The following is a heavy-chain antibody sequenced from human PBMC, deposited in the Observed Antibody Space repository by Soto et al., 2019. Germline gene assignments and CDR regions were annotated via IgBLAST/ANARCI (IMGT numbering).Heavy chain of an antibody. CDR1: GYKFRSYW. V-gene: IGHV5-51*01. D-gene: IGHD3-9*01. CDR2: IYPGDSDA. J-gene: IGHJ4*02. Sequence: PGESLKISCEASGYKFRSYWIGWVRQMPGKGPEWMGFIYPGDSDARYSPSFQGQVTISVDKSINTVYLQWSSLKASDTAMYYCARQPDYNILTGYLYYFDYWGQGTLVTVSS. CDR3: ARQPDYNILTGYLYYFDY.